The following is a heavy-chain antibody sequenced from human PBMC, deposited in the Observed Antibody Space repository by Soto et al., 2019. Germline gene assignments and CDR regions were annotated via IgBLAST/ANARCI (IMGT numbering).Heavy chain of an antibody. Sequence: QITLKESGPTLVKHTQTLTLTCTFSGFSLSTSGEGVGWTRQTPGKALEWLALIYGDDNKRYSPSLKSRLTITKDTSKNQVVLTMTNRAPVDTATYCGTHRRGYGETDYWGQGTLVTVSS. CDR2: IYGDDNK. J-gene: IGHJ4*02. V-gene: IGHV2-5*02. CDR3: THRRGYGETDY. CDR1: GFSLSTSGEG. D-gene: IGHD4-17*01.